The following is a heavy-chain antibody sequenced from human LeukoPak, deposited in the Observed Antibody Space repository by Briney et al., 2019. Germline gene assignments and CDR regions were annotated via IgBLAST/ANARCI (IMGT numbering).Heavy chain of an antibody. CDR3: ARGEKWYDAFDI. V-gene: IGHV4-34*01. CDR1: GGSFSGYY. D-gene: IGHD2-15*01. Sequence: PSETLSLTCAVYGGSFSGYYWSWIRQPPGKGLEWIGEINHSGSTNYNPSLKSRVTISVDTSKNQFPLKLSSVTAADTAVYYCARGEKWYDAFDIWGQGTMVTVSS. CDR2: INHSGST. J-gene: IGHJ3*02.